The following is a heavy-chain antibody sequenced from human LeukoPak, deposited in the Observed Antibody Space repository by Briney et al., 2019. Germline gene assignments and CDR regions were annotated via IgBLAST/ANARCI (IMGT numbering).Heavy chain of an antibody. CDR1: GFTFSSYA. CDR2: IRSKANSYAT. D-gene: IGHD6-13*01. J-gene: IGHJ3*02. Sequence: GGSLRLSCSASGFTFSSYAMHWVRQASGKGLEWVGRIRSKANSYATAYAASVKGRFTISRDDSKNTAYLQMNSLKTEDTAVYYCTSLIGSSPIWGQGTMVTVSS. V-gene: IGHV3-73*01. CDR3: TSLIGSSPI.